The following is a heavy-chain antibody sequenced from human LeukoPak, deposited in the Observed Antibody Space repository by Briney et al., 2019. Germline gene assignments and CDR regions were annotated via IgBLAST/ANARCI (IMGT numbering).Heavy chain of an antibody. V-gene: IGHV3-21*01. CDR1: GFTFSSSA. CDR3: ARPGECTSTSCYYYYYYGMDV. CDR2: ISSSSIDI. Sequence: PGGSLRLSCAASGFTFSSSAMSWVRQAPGKGLEWVSSISSSSIDIYYADSVKGRFTISRDNAKNSLYLQMNSLRVEDTAVYYCARPGECTSTSCYYYYYYGMDVWGQGTTVTVSS. D-gene: IGHD2-2*01. J-gene: IGHJ6*02.